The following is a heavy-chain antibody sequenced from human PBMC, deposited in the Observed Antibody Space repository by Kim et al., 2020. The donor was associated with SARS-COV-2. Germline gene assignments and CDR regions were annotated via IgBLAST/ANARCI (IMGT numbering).Heavy chain of an antibody. D-gene: IGHD3-3*02. V-gene: IGHV3-15*01. Sequence: YAAPVKGRFTISRDDSKDTLYLQMNSLKTEDTAVYFCATDLPSPLAQIDFWGQGTLGTVSS. CDR3: ATDLPSPLAQIDF. J-gene: IGHJ4*02.